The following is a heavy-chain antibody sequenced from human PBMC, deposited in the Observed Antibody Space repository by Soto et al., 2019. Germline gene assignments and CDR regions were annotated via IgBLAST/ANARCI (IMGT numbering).Heavy chain of an antibody. CDR1: GYSFTTYG. Sequence: QVQLVQSGDEVKKPGASVKVSCKTSGYSFTTYGISWVRQAPGQGLEWMGWISAYNGNTNYAQKLQGRVTMTTDTSTSTAYMELWSLRSDDTAVYYCAREGPAPYYYYGMDVWGQGSTVTVSS. CDR2: ISAYNGNT. CDR3: AREGPAPYYYYGMDV. V-gene: IGHV1-18*01. J-gene: IGHJ6*02.